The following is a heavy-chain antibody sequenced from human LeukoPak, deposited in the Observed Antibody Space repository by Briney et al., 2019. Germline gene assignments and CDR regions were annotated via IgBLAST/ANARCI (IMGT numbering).Heavy chain of an antibody. CDR3: ARGDTGYDRGYFDY. CDR1: GFTFSSYA. V-gene: IGHV3-30-3*01. J-gene: IGHJ4*02. CDR2: ISYEGSNK. D-gene: IGHD5-12*01. Sequence: GGSLRLSWAASGFTFSSYAMHWVRQAPGKGLEWVAVISYEGSNKYYADSVKGRFTISRDNSKNPLYLQMNSLRAEDSAVYYCARGDTGYDRGYFDYWGQGTLVTVSS.